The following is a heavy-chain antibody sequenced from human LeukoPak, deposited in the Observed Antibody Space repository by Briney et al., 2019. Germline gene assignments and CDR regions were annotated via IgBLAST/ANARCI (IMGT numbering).Heavy chain of an antibody. CDR2: INSSGGDT. V-gene: IGHV1-46*01. CDR1: GYTFTNYY. J-gene: IGHJ4*02. Sequence: ASVKVSCKASGYTFTNYYMHWVRQAPGQGLEWMGIINSSGGDTNYAQKFEGRVTMTGDMSTSTVYMELRSLRSDDTAVYYCARAYYYDSSGDLDYWGQGTLVTVSS. D-gene: IGHD3-22*01. CDR3: ARAYYYDSSGDLDY.